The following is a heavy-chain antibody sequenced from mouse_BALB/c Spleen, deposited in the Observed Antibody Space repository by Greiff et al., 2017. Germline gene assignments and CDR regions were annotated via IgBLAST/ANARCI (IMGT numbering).Heavy chain of an antibody. V-gene: IGHV3-6*02. CDR1: GYSITSGYY. CDR2: ISYDGSN. Sequence: EVKLLESGPGLVKPSQSLSLTCSVTGYSITSGYYWNWIRQFPGNKLEWMGYISYDGSNNYNPSLKNRISITRDTSKNQFFLKLNSVTTEDTATYYCARDGGLLSYYFDYWGQGTTLTVSS. J-gene: IGHJ2*01. CDR3: ARDGGLLSYYFDY. D-gene: IGHD2-10*01.